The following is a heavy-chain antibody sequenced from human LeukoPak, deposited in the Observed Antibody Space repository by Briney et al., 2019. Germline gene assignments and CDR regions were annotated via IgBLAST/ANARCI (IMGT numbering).Heavy chain of an antibody. Sequence: PLGTLSLTCAVSGGSISSSHWWSWVRQPPRKGLEWIGEIYHSGSTNYNPSLKSRVTISVDKSKNQFSLKLSSVTPADTAVYYCARGVYGDYPDDAFDIWGQGTMVTVSS. V-gene: IGHV4-4*02. CDR2: IYHSGST. CDR1: GGSISSSHW. D-gene: IGHD4-17*01. J-gene: IGHJ3*02. CDR3: ARGVYGDYPDDAFDI.